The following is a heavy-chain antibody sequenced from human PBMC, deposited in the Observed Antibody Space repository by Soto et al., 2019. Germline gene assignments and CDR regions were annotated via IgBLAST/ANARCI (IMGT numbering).Heavy chain of an antibody. CDR2: IDYSGST. CDR3: ARANLKYSSSPYYFDD. Sequence: QVQLQESGPGLVKPSETLSLTCTVSGGSISSYYWSWIRQPPGKGLEWIGYIDYSGSTNYNPSLKSRVTISVDTSKNQFSLKLSSVTAADTAVYYCARANLKYSSSPYYFDDWGQGTLVTVSS. CDR1: GGSISSYY. V-gene: IGHV4-59*01. D-gene: IGHD6-6*01. J-gene: IGHJ4*02.